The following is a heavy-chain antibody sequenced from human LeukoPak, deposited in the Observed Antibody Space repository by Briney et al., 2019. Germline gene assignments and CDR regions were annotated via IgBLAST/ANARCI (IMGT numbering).Heavy chain of an antibody. Sequence: PSGTLSQTCTVSGDFISSDGYYSTCPRQHPGKGLECIGNIVTSGNTYYNPSLKGQIFTSIDTSKSHFSLGLTSVTAAGTAVYYCGRGTLRGVPFYVWGQGLQVTVSS. D-gene: IGHD1/OR15-1a*01. CDR3: GRGTLRGVPFYV. V-gene: IGHV4-31*01. CDR2: IVTSGNT. J-gene: IGHJ4*02. CDR1: GDFISSDGYY.